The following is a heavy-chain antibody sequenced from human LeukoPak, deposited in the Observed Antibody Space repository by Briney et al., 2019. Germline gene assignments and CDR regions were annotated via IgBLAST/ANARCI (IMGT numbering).Heavy chain of an antibody. D-gene: IGHD4-17*01. V-gene: IGHV4-34*01. J-gene: IGHJ3*02. CDR2: IKYDGTT. CDR3: ARGPDYYGDYISWFPDAFHI. CDR1: GASFSGYF. Sequence: SETLSLTCAVSGASFSGYFWNWIRQSPEKGLEWIGEIKYDGTTNYNPSLTSRVTMSIGKATNQFHLKVTSLTAADTAVYYCARGPDYYGDYISWFPDAFHIWGQGTLVSVSP.